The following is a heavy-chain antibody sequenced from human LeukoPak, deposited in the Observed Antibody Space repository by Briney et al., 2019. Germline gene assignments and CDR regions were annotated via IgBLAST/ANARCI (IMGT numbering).Heavy chain of an antibody. CDR3: ASGDGSPYSSGWYVYWFDP. V-gene: IGHV1-2*02. J-gene: IGHJ5*02. D-gene: IGHD6-19*01. Sequence: ASVKVSCKASGYTFTGYYMHWVRQAPGQGLEWMGWINPNSGGTNYAQKFQGRVTMTRDTSISTAYMELSRLRSDDTAVYYCASGDGSPYSSGWYVYWFDPWGQGTLVTVSS. CDR1: GYTFTGYY. CDR2: INPNSGGT.